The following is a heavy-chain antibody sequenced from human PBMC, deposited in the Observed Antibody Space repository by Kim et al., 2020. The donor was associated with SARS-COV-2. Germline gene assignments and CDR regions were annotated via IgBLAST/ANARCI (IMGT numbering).Heavy chain of an antibody. D-gene: IGHD2-21*02. CDR2: IYYSGST. CDR1: GGSISSSSYY. J-gene: IGHJ5*02. CDR3: ARSWGWVVTAIHLWFDP. Sequence: SETLSLTCTVSGGSISSSSYYWGWIRQPPGKGLEWIGSIYYSGSTYYNPSLKSRVTISVDTSKNQFSLKLSSVTAADTAVYYCARSWGWVVTAIHLWFDPWGQGTLVTVSS. V-gene: IGHV4-39*07.